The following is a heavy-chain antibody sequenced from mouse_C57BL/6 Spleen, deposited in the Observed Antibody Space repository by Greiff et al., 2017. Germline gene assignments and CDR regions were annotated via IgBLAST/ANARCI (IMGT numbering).Heavy chain of an antibody. CDR2: IWTGGGT. J-gene: IGHJ1*03. CDR3: ARNTVNYYGSSYWYFDV. V-gene: IGHV2-9-1*01. D-gene: IGHD1-1*01. CDR1: GFSLTSYA. Sequence: VHLVESGPGLVAPSQSLSITCTVSGFSLTSYAISWVRQPPGKGLEWLGVIWTGGGTNYNSALKSRLSISKDNSKSQVFLKMNSLQTDDTARYYCARNTVNYYGSSYWYFDVWGTGTTVTVSS.